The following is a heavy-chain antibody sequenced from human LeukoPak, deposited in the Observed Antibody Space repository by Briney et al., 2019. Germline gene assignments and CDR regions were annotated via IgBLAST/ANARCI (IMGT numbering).Heavy chain of an antibody. Sequence: LGGSLRLSCAASGFTFSSYSMNWVRPAPGKGLEWVSSISSSSSYIYYADSVKGRFTISRDNAKNSLYLQMNSLRAEDTAVYYCASGTIVGARGADNWGQGTLVTVSS. CDR2: ISSSSSYI. D-gene: IGHD1-26*01. J-gene: IGHJ4*02. V-gene: IGHV3-21*01. CDR3: ASGTIVGARGADN. CDR1: GFTFSSYS.